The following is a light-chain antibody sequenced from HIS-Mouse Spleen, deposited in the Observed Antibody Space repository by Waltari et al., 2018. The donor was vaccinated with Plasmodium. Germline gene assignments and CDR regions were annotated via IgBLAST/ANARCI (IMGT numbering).Light chain of an antibody. CDR1: ALPKKY. J-gene: IGLJ3*02. CDR2: EDS. CDR3: YSTDSSGNHRV. Sequence: SYELTQPPSVSVSPGQTARITCSGDALPKKYAYWYQQKSGQAPVLVIYEDSKRPSGIAERFSGSSSGKIATLTISGAQVEDEADYYCYSTDSSGNHRVFGGGTKLTVL. V-gene: IGLV3-10*01.